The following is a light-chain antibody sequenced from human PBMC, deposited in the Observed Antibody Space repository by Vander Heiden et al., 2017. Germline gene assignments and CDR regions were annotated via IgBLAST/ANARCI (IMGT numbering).Light chain of an antibody. V-gene: IGKV3-20*01. CDR1: QRVSSSY. J-gene: IGKJ4*01. CDR3: QQYGSSPLT. Sequence: EIVLTQSPGTLSLSPGERAPLSCRASQRVSSSYLAWYQQKPGQAPRLLIYGASSRATGIPDRFSGSGSGTDFTLTISRLEPEDFAVYYCQQYGSSPLTFGEGTKVEIK. CDR2: GAS.